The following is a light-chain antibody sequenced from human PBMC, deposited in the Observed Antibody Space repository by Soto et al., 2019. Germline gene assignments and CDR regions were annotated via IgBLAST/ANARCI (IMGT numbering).Light chain of an antibody. CDR2: LGS. CDR1: QSLLHNTGDNY. J-gene: IGKJ1*01. Sequence: DIVMTQSPLSLPVLPGEPASISCRSSQSLLHNTGDNYLNWYLQKTGQSPQLLIYLGSIRAYGVPDRFSGSGSVTDFTLKISRVEAEDVGVYYCMQALQTWTFGQGTKVEIK. CDR3: MQALQTWT. V-gene: IGKV2-28*01.